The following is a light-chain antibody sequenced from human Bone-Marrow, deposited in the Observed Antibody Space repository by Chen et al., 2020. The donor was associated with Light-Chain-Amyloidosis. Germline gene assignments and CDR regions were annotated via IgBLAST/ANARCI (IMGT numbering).Light chain of an antibody. CDR3: QQYGTSPLT. V-gene: IGKV3-20*01. CDR1: QTISSNY. Sequence: EIVLTQSPGTLSLSPGEGANLSCRASQTISSNYLTWYQQKFGQAPRLLIYGSSSRATGIPDRFSGSESGTDFTLTINRLEPEDLAMYYCQQYGTSPLTYGVGTKVEIK. CDR2: GSS. J-gene: IGKJ4*01.